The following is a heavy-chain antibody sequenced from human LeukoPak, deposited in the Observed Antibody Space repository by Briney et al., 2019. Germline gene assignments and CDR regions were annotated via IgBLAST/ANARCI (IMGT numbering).Heavy chain of an antibody. CDR3: AKVPRGIALTRYDY. J-gene: IGHJ4*02. D-gene: IGHD6-13*01. CDR1: GFTFSSYS. CDR2: ISGSGGST. Sequence: PGGSLRLSCAASGFTFSSYSMNWVRQAPGKGLEWVSAISGSGGSTYYADSVKGRFTISRDNSKNTLYLQMNSLRAEDTAVYYCAKVPRGIALTRYDYWGQGTLVTVSS. V-gene: IGHV3-23*01.